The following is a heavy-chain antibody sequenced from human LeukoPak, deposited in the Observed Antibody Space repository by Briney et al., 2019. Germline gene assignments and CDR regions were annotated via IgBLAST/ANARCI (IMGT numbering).Heavy chain of an antibody. CDR3: AREVEMATINYYYGMDV. Sequence: ASVKVSCKASGYTFTSYDINWVRQATGQGLEWMGWMNPNSGNTGYAQKFQGRVTITRNTSISTAYMELSSLRSEDTAVYYCAREVEMATINYYYGMDVWGQGTTVTVSS. J-gene: IGHJ6*02. D-gene: IGHD5-24*01. CDR2: MNPNSGNT. V-gene: IGHV1-8*03. CDR1: GYTFTSYD.